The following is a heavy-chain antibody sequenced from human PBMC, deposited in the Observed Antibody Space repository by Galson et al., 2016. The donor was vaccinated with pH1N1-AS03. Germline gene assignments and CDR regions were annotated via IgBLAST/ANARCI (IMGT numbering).Heavy chain of an antibody. CDR1: GFSLTTIGAG. Sequence: PALVKPTQTLTLTCTFSGFSLTTIGAGVGWVRQPPGKALEWLALIYWDDDKRYRPSLKTRLSITKDPSRNQVVLTMTNVDPLDSGTYYSAHRYCSTDFSCYNFFDYWGQGTLLTVSS. J-gene: IGHJ4*02. CDR3: AHRYCSTDFSCYNFFDY. V-gene: IGHV2-5*02. D-gene: IGHD2-15*01. CDR2: IYWDDDK.